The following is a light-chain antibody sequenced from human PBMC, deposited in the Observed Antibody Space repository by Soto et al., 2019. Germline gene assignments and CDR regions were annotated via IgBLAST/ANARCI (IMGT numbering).Light chain of an antibody. CDR3: QAWDSSTGVV. CDR1: KLGDKY. V-gene: IGLV3-1*01. CDR2: QDN. Sequence: SYELTQPPSVSVSPGQTASITCSGDKLGDKYACWYQQKPGQSPLLVIYQDNKRPSGIPERFSGSNSGNTATLTISGSQAMDEADYYCQAWDSSTGVVFGGGTKVTVL. J-gene: IGLJ2*01.